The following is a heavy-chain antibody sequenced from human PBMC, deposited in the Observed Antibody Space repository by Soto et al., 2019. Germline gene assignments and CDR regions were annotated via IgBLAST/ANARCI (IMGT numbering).Heavy chain of an antibody. CDR3: ARNTTRDWFDP. D-gene: IGHD1-26*01. Sequence: QVQLVQSGGEVKNPGASVKISCKASGYIFSSYSLNWVRQAPGQGPEWMGWISGYNGDTDYAQSFQGRVTMTTDASTNTSYMELRSLRSYGTAIYYCARNTTRDWFDPWGQGTLVTVSS. V-gene: IGHV1-18*04. J-gene: IGHJ5*02. CDR2: ISGYNGDT. CDR1: GYIFSSYS.